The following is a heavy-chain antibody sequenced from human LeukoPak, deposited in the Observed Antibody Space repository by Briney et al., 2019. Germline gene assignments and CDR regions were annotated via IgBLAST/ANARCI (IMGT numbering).Heavy chain of an antibody. CDR1: GGSISDSSYY. Sequence: PSETLSLTCTVSGGSISDSSYYWGWIRQPPGKGLEWIGSIYYRGSTYYNPSLKSRVTISVDTSKNQFSLNLNSVTAADTAVYYCTRLDKFAGFWYFDLWGRGTLVTVSS. J-gene: IGHJ2*01. CDR2: IYYRGST. V-gene: IGHV4-39*01. D-gene: IGHD3-10*01. CDR3: TRLDKFAGFWYFDL.